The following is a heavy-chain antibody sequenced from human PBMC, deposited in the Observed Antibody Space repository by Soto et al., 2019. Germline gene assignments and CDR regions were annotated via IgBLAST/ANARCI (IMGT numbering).Heavy chain of an antibody. CDR2: IIPIFGTA. CDR1: GGTFSSYA. V-gene: IGHV1-69*13. J-gene: IGHJ5*02. D-gene: IGHD2-2*01. Sequence: GASVKVSCKASGGTFSSYAISWVRQAPGQGLEWMGGIIPIFGTANYAQKFQGRVTITADESTSTAYTELSSLRSEDTAVYYCARGTAAQEDCSSTRCYHVWFDPWGQGNLVTFSS. CDR3: ARGTAAQEDCSSTRCYHVWFDP.